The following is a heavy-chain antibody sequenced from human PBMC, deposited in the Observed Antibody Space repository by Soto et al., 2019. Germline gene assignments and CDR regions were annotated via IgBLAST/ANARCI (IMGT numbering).Heavy chain of an antibody. CDR3: ARGERRLGYCSSKNCGGGLDY. J-gene: IGHJ4*02. V-gene: IGHV3-53*01. Sequence: GGSLRLSCAASGFTVSSNYMSWVRQAPGKGLEWVSVIYSGGSTYYADSVKGRFTISRDNSKNTLYLQMNSLRAEDTAVYYCARGERRLGYCSSKNCGGGLDYWGQGTLVTVSS. CDR1: GFTVSSNY. D-gene: IGHD2-2*01. CDR2: IYSGGST.